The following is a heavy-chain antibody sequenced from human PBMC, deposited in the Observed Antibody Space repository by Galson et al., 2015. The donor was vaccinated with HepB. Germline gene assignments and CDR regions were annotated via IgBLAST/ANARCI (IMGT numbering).Heavy chain of an antibody. CDR2: ISGYNGRA. V-gene: IGHV1-18*01. Sequence: SVKVSCKASGYSFNNYVITWVRQAPGQGLQWMGWISGYNGRAMYAQEFQDRVTMTTDTSTSTAYMELRSLRSDDTAVYYCARDHPDLPEYYHYYGMDVWGQGTTVTVSS. J-gene: IGHJ6*02. D-gene: IGHD1-14*01. CDR3: ARDHPDLPEYYHYYGMDV. CDR1: GYSFNNYV.